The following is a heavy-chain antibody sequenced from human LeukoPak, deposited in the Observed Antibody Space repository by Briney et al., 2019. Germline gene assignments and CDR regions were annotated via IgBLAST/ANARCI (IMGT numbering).Heavy chain of an antibody. D-gene: IGHD3-10*01. V-gene: IGHV4-4*07. J-gene: IGHJ4*02. CDR3: ARDRGVPCPGFDY. CDR2: IYITGSN. Sequence: SEPLSLTCTVSGASINNYYWSWLRQPAGKGLEWIGRIYITGSNIYNPSFKSRVTMSVDTSKNQFSLKRSPVTAADTAVYYCARDRGVPCPGFDYWGQGTLVTVSS. CDR1: GASINNYY.